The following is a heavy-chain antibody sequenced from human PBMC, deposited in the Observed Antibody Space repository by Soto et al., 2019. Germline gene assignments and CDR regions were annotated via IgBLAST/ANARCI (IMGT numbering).Heavy chain of an antibody. V-gene: IGHV4-61*01. Sequence: SETLSLTFTVSGGSVSSGSYYWSWIRQPPGKGLEWIGYIYYSGSTNYNPSLKSRVTISVDTSKNQFSLKLSSVTAADTAVYYCARDRRYYYDSSGYPIYNWFDPWGQGTLVTVSS. CDR1: GGSVSSGSYY. CDR3: ARDRRYYYDSSGYPIYNWFDP. D-gene: IGHD3-22*01. CDR2: IYYSGST. J-gene: IGHJ5*02.